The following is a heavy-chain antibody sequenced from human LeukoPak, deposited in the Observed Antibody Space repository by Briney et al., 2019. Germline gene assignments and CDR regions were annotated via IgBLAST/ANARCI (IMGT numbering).Heavy chain of an antibody. D-gene: IGHD1-26*01. J-gene: IGHJ4*02. Sequence: ASVKVSCKVSGYTLTELSMHWVRQAPGKGLEWMGGFDPEDGETIYAQKFQGRVTMTRDMSTSTVYMELSSLRSEDTAVYYCAREDPIVGATKMDYWGQGTLVTVSS. CDR1: GYTLTELS. CDR3: AREDPIVGATKMDY. V-gene: IGHV1-24*01. CDR2: FDPEDGET.